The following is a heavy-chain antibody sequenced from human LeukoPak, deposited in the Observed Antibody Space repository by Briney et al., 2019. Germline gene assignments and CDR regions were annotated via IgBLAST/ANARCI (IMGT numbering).Heavy chain of an antibody. CDR1: GGSFSGYY. V-gene: IGHV4-34*01. J-gene: IGHJ5*02. Sequence: SETLSLTCAVYGGSFSGYYWSWIRQPPGKGLEWIGEINHSGSTNYNPSLKSRVTISVDTSKNQFSLKLSSVTAADTAVYYCARDKRTSFDPWGQGTLVTVSS. CDR3: ARDKRTSFDP. D-gene: IGHD3/OR15-3a*01. CDR2: INHSGST.